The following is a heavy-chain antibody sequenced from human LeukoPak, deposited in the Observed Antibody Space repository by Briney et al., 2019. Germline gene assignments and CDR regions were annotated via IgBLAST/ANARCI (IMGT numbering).Heavy chain of an antibody. J-gene: IGHJ3*02. CDR2: ISTYNDDR. V-gene: IGHV1-3*04. D-gene: IGHD6-6*01. Sequence: ASVKVSCKASGYTFTTYAIHWVRQAPGQRLEWMGWISTYNDDRKYSPKFQGTVTITTDTSASTAYLELSSLRSEDTAVYYCARDRSSFSYAFDIWGQGTMLTVSS. CDR3: ARDRSSFSYAFDI. CDR1: GYTFTTYA.